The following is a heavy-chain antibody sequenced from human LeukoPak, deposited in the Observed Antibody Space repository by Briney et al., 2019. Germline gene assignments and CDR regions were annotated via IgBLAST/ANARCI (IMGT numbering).Heavy chain of an antibody. CDR1: GGSFSGYY. CDR3: ARGLVAVHYFDY. V-gene: IGHV4-34*01. Sequence: SETLSLTCAVYGGSFSGYYWSWIRQTPGKGLEWIGEINHSGSTNYNPSLKSRVTISVDTSKNQFSLKLSSVTAADTAVYYCARGLVAVHYFDYWGQGTLVNVSS. CDR2: INHSGST. J-gene: IGHJ4*02.